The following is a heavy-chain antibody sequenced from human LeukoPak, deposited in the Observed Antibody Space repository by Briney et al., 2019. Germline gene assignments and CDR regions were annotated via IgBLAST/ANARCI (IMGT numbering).Heavy chain of an antibody. D-gene: IGHD6-19*01. Sequence: KPSETLSLTCAVSGYSISSGYYWGWIRPPPGKGLEWIGSIYHSGSTYYNPSLKSRVTISVDTSKNQFSLKLSSVTAADTAVYYCARIILYSSGSGPSIFDYWGQGTLVTVSS. CDR2: IYHSGST. J-gene: IGHJ4*02. CDR1: GYSISSGYY. V-gene: IGHV4-38-2*01. CDR3: ARIILYSSGSGPSIFDY.